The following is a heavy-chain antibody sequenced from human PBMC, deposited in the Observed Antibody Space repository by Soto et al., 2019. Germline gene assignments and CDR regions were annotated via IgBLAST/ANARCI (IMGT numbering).Heavy chain of an antibody. Sequence: PGGSLRLSCAASGFTFSSYAMHWVRQAPGKGLEWVAVISYDGSNKYYADSVKGRFTISRDNSKNTLYLQMNSLRAEDTAVYYCASSEMATITYAFDIWGQGTMATVSS. CDR2: ISYDGSNK. J-gene: IGHJ3*02. CDR3: ASSEMATITYAFDI. D-gene: IGHD5-12*01. CDR1: GFTFSSYA. V-gene: IGHV3-30-3*01.